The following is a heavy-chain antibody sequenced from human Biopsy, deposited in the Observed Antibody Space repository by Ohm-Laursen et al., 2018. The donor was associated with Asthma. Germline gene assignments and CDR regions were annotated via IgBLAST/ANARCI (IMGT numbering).Heavy chain of an antibody. CDR2: IHHSGTS. J-gene: IGHJ4*02. V-gene: IGHV4-31*11. CDR1: GDSITSGGCC. D-gene: IGHD6-13*01. CDR3: ARGTGFSNSWYYLHC. Sequence: TLSLTCAVSGDSITSGGCCWNWIRQHPGKGLEWIGYIHHSGTSYFNPSLKSRVSFSRDTSKNQFSLRLNSVTPEDTAVYYCARGTGFSNSWYYLHCWGPGTLVTVSS.